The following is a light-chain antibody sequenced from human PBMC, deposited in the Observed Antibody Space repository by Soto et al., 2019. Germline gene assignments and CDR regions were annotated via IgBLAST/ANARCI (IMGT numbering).Light chain of an antibody. CDR3: QQSYSPPRT. Sequence: EIVLTQSPSTRAVSPGERATLSCRASQSVNNYLAWYQQKPGQAPRLLIYDTSDRASGIPARFSGSGSGTDFTLTISRLEPEDFATYYCQQSYSPPRTFGQGTKADIK. V-gene: IGKV3-11*01. J-gene: IGKJ1*01. CDR1: QSVNNY. CDR2: DTS.